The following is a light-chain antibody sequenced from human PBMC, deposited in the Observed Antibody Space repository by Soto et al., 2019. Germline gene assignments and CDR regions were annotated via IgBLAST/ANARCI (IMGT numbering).Light chain of an antibody. CDR3: QQHDNYPLT. Sequence: EIVLTQSPATLSLSPGERATLSCRASQSVSSYLAWYQQKPGQTPRLLMYGASIRATGVPARFSGSASGTEFTLTISSLQPDDFATYYCQQHDNYPLTFGGGTKVDI. V-gene: IGKV3-11*01. J-gene: IGKJ4*01. CDR2: GAS. CDR1: QSVSSY.